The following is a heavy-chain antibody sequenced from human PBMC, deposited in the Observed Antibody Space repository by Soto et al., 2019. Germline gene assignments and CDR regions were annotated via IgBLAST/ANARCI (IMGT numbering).Heavy chain of an antibody. CDR1: GFTFSSYA. J-gene: IGHJ6*03. CDR2: ISGSGGST. D-gene: IGHD2-2*01. V-gene: IGHV3-23*01. CDR3: SSGPYCSSTSCYGGLGGGYMDV. Sequence: GGSLRLSCAASGFTFSSYAMSWVRQAPGKGLEWVSAISGSGGSTYYADSVKGRFTISRDNSKNTLYLKMNSLRAGDTAVYYCSSGPYCSSTSCYGGLGGGYMDVWGKGTTVTVSS.